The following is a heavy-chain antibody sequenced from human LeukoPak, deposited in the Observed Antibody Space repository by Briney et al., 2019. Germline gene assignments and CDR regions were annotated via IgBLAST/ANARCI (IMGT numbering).Heavy chain of an antibody. CDR2: IYTSGST. CDR1: GGSISSYY. CDR3: ARGRNPIRIQLWLSERAPGAFDI. D-gene: IGHD5-18*01. J-gene: IGHJ3*02. Sequence: SETLSLTCTVSGGSISSYYWSWIRQPTGKGLEWIGRIYTSGSTNYNPSLKSRVTMSVDTSKNQFSLKLSSVTAADTAVYYCARGRNPIRIQLWLSERAPGAFDIWGQGTMVTVSS. V-gene: IGHV4-4*07.